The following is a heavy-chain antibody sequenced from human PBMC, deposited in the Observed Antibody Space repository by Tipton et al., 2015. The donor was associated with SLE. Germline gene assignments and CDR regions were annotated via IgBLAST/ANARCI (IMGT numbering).Heavy chain of an antibody. V-gene: IGHV4-39*01. CDR1: GGSISSSTYY. Sequence: TLSLTCTVFGGSISSSTYYWGWIRQPPGKGLEWIGSIYYSGNTNYNPSLKSRVTISVDTSKNQFSLKLSSVTAADTAVYYCARPRSGSSAPFDYWGQGTLVTVSS. CDR2: IYYSGNT. D-gene: IGHD6-6*01. J-gene: IGHJ4*02. CDR3: ARPRSGSSAPFDY.